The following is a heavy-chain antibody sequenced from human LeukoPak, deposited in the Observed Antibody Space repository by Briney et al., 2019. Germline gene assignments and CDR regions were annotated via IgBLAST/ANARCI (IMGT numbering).Heavy chain of an antibody. CDR3: AKGITMVRGVIAPNFDY. CDR2: IRYDGSNK. D-gene: IGHD3-10*01. J-gene: IGHJ4*02. Sequence: PGGSLRPSCAASGFTFSSYGMHWVRQAPGKGLEWVAFIRYDGSNKYYADSVKGRFTISRDNSKNTLYLQMNSLRAEDTAVYYCAKGITMVRGVIAPNFDYWGQGTLVTVSS. V-gene: IGHV3-30*02. CDR1: GFTFSSYG.